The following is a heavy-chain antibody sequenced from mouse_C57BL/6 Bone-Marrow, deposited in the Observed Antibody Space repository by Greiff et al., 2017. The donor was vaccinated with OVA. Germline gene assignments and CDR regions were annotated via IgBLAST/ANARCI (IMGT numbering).Heavy chain of an antibody. V-gene: IGHV1-4*01. J-gene: IGHJ2*01. D-gene: IGHD2-12*01. Sequence: QVHVKQSGAELARPGASVKMSCKASGYTFTSYTMHWVKQRPGQGLEWIGYINPSSGYTKYNQKFKDKATLTADKSSSTAYMQLSSLTSEDSAVYYCAREGRYVFDYWGQGTTLTVSS. CDR1: GYTFTSYT. CDR3: AREGRYVFDY. CDR2: INPSSGYT.